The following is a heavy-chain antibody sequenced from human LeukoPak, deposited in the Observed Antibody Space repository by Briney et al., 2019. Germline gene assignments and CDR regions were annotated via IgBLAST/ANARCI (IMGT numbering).Heavy chain of an antibody. CDR1: GFTFSSYW. CDR2: ISYDGSNK. J-gene: IGHJ4*02. D-gene: IGHD6-19*01. CDR3: ARWGIAVAGTYSLDY. V-gene: IGHV3-30-3*01. Sequence: GGSLRLSCAASGFTFSSYWMHWVRQAPGKGLEWVAVISYDGSNKYYADSVKGRFTISRDNSKNTLYLQMNSLRAEDTAVYYCARWGIAVAGTYSLDYWGQGTLVTVSS.